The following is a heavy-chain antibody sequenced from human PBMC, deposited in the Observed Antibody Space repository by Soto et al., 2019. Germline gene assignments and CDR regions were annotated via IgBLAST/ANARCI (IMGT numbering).Heavy chain of an antibody. V-gene: IGHV3-23*04. J-gene: IGHJ6*02. CDR3: ARDPPSEKMQPDYGMDV. CDR1: GFTFSSCV. CDR2: ISGSGRST. Sequence: DVQLVESGGGLVQPGGSLRLSCAASGFTFSSCVMSWVRQAPGKGLEWVSLISGSGRSTDYADSVKGRFTISRDNSKNTVYLQINSLRAEDTAVYYCARDPPSEKMQPDYGMDVWGQGTSVTVSS. D-gene: IGHD6-13*01.